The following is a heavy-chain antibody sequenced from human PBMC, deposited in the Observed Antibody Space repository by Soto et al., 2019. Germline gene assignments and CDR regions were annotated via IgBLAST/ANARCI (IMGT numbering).Heavy chain of an antibody. D-gene: IGHD6-19*01. CDR1: GVSISTSNFY. V-gene: IGHV4-39*01. CDR2: MYHTGTS. Sequence: QLQLQESGPGLVKPSETLSLTCTVSGVSISTSNFYWAWLRQTPGKGLEWIGSMYHTGTSYYNPSFKSRVTILVDTAKNDVSLKVRSVTAADTGVYYCARHRSSSMGWFDPWGQGTRVTVSS. J-gene: IGHJ5*02. CDR3: ARHRSSSMGWFDP.